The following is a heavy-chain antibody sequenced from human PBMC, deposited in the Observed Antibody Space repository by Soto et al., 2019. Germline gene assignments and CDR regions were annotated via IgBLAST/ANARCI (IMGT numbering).Heavy chain of an antibody. CDR3: ARAGSSWHPYNWFDP. J-gene: IGHJ5*02. D-gene: IGHD6-13*01. CDR2: INAGNGNT. CDR1: GYTFTSYA. Sequence: QVQLVQSGAEVKKPGASVKVSCKASGYTFTSYAMHWVRQAPGQRLEWMGWINAGNGNTKYSQKFQGRVTITRDTSASTADMELSSLRSEDTAVYYWARAGSSWHPYNWFDPWGQGTLVTVSS. V-gene: IGHV1-3*01.